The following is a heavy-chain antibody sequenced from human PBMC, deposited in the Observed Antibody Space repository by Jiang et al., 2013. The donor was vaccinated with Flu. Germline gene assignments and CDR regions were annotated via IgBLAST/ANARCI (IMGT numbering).Heavy chain of an antibody. CDR3: ARPRTYDILTGSTDDVFDI. V-gene: IGHV4-39*01. Sequence: ISSSSHYWGWIRQPPGKGLEWVGNIFYSGNTYYTPSLKSRVTISVDTSRNQFSLKLSSVTAADTAVYYCARPRTYDILTGSTDDVFDIWGQGTMVTVSS. D-gene: IGHD3-9*01. CDR1: ISSSSHY. CDR2: IFYSGNT. J-gene: IGHJ3*02.